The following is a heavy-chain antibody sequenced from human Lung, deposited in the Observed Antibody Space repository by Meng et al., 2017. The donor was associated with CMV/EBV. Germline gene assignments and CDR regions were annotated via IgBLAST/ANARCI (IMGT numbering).Heavy chain of an antibody. CDR1: GFTFSIYG. V-gene: IGHV3-33*06. Sequence: SXAASGFTFSIYGMHWVRQAPGKGLEWVAVIWYDGSKKYYANSVKGRFTISRDNSKNTLYLQMNSLRAEDTAVYFCAKDYDFWSAYPDYYGMDVWGQGXTVXVSS. CDR3: AKDYDFWSAYPDYYGMDV. CDR2: IWYDGSKK. J-gene: IGHJ6*02. D-gene: IGHD3-3*01.